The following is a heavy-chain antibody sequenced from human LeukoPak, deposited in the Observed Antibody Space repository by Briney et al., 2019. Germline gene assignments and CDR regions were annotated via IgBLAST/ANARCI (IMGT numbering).Heavy chain of an antibody. CDR2: ISSSGSTI. CDR1: GFTFSSYE. J-gene: IGHJ5*02. CDR3: ARDEHDSSGYHWFDP. Sequence: PGGSLRLSCAASGFTFSSYEMNWVRHAPGKGLEWVSYISSSGSTIKYRDSVKGRFTISRDNAKNSLYLQMNSLRDEDTAVYYCARDEHDSSGYHWFDPWGQGTLVTVSS. V-gene: IGHV3-48*03. D-gene: IGHD3-22*01.